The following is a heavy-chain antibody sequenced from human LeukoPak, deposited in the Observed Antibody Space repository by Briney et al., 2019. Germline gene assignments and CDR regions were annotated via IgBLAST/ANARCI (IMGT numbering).Heavy chain of an antibody. J-gene: IGHJ6*02. D-gene: IGHD2-21*02. V-gene: IGHV1-69*13. CDR3: ARGVVTAIRYYYYGMDV. CDR2: IIPIFGTA. Sequence: GASVQVSCKASGGTFVSYAISWERQAPGQGLEWMGGIIPIFGTANYAQKFQGRVTITADESTSTAYMELSSLRSEDTAVYYCARGVVTAIRYYYYGMDVWGQGTTVTVSS. CDR1: GGTFVSYA.